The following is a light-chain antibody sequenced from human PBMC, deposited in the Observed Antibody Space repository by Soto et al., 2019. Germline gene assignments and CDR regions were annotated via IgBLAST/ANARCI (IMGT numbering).Light chain of an antibody. V-gene: IGKV3-15*01. CDR1: QSVSSN. Sequence: EIMMAESPASLAVCARGRTTLSCRVSQSVSSNLAWYQQKPGQAPRLLIYGAYTRAAGVPARFSGSGSGTEFTLTITSLQSEDIALYYCQQYNNWPPITFGQGTRLEIK. CDR2: GAY. J-gene: IGKJ5*01. CDR3: QQYNNWPPIT.